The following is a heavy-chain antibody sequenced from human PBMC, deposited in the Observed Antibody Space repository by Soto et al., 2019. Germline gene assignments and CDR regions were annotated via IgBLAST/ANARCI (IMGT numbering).Heavy chain of an antibody. V-gene: IGHV3-23*01. D-gene: IGHD2-15*01. Sequence: EVHLLESGGGLVQPGGSLRLSCAAAGFSFSTYAMTWVRQAPGRGLEWVSTISGSGVSTYYADSVKGRFTISRDNSRNTLYLQMNGLRAEDSAVYYCAKRGYCSGGNCFGDYFQHWGQGTLVTVSS. CDR1: GFSFSTYA. CDR3: AKRGYCSGGNCFGDYFQH. J-gene: IGHJ1*01. CDR2: ISGSGVST.